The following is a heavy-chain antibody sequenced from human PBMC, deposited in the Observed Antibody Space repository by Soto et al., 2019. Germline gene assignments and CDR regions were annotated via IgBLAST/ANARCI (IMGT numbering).Heavy chain of an antibody. D-gene: IGHD2-2*01. V-gene: IGHV3-23*01. CDR3: AKGRPVPAAISFPPFDP. CDR2: ISGSGGST. Sequence: GKGLEWVSAISGSGGSTYYADSVKGRFTISRENSKNTLYLQMNSLRAEDTAVYYCAKGRPVPAAISFPPFDPCGQGTLVSVSS. J-gene: IGHJ5*02.